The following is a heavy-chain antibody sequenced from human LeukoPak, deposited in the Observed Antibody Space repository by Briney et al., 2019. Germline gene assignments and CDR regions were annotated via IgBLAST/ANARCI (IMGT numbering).Heavy chain of an antibody. CDR3: ARDPVATIQRSLNNYYYYYMDV. Sequence: SVKVSCKASGGTFSSYTISWVRQAPGQGLEWMGRIIPIFGTANYAQKFQGRVTITTDESTSTAYMELSSLRSEDTAVYYCARDPVATIQRSLNNYYYYYMDVWGKGTTVTVSS. CDR2: IIPIFGTA. CDR1: GGTFSSYT. V-gene: IGHV1-69*05. D-gene: IGHD5-12*01. J-gene: IGHJ6*03.